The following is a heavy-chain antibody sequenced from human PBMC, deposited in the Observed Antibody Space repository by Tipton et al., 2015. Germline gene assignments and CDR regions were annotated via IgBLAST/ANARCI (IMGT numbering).Heavy chain of an antibody. J-gene: IGHJ4*02. CDR2: IFYTGST. V-gene: IGHV4-31*03. D-gene: IGHD5-24*01. CDR3: ARDGYNSNYFNY. CDR1: GGAITSDGFY. Sequence: TLSITCTVSGGAITSDGFYWSWIRQHPGKGLEWIGYIFYTGSTYYNPSLKSRATLSVDTSKNQFSLKLSSVTAADTAVYYCARDGYNSNYFNYWGQGTLVTVSS.